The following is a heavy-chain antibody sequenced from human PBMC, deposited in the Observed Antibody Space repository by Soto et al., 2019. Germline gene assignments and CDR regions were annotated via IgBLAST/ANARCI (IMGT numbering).Heavy chain of an antibody. CDR1: GYTFTGYY. D-gene: IGHD2-8*01. V-gene: IGHV1-2*04. CDR3: ASGYCANGVCHTVDGGDV. CDR2: INPNSGGT. J-gene: IGHJ6*02. Sequence: GASVKVSCKASGYTFTGYYMHWVRQAHGQGLEWMGWINPNSGGTNYAQKFQGWVTMTRDTSISTAYMELSRLRSDDTAVYYCASGYCANGVCHTVDGGDVWGQGTTVTVSS.